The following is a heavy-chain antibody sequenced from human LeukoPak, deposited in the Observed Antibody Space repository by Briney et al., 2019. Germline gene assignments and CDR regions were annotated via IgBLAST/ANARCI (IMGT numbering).Heavy chain of an antibody. CDR1: GGSISSGSYY. CDR3: AREGSAFDI. V-gene: IGHV4-61*02. CDR2: ISASGST. J-gene: IGHJ3*02. Sequence: PSQTLSLTCTVSGGSISSGSYYWSWIRQPAGKGLEWIGRISASGSTKYNPSLKSRVTMSVETSKKQFSLKLSSVTAADTAVYYCAREGSAFDIWGQGTMVTVSS.